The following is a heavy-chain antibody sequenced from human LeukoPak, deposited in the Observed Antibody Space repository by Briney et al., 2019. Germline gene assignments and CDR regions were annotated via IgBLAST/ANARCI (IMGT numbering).Heavy chain of an antibody. V-gene: IGHV3-48*03. CDR1: GFTFSSYE. CDR2: ISSSGSTI. CDR3: ARGWVPAAMGY. D-gene: IGHD2-2*01. Sequence: PGGSPRLSCAASGFTFSSYEMNWVCQAPGKGLEWVSYISSSGSTIYYADSVKGRFTISRDNAKNSLYLQMNSLGAEDTAVYYCARGWVPAAMGYWGQGTLVTVSS. J-gene: IGHJ4*02.